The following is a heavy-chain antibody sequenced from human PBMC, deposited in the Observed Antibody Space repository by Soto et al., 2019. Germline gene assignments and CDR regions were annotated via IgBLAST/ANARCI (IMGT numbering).Heavy chain of an antibody. D-gene: IGHD6-13*01. Sequence: EVQLVESGGGLVQPGRSLRLSCAASGFSFDECAMHWVRQAPGKGLEWVSGISWNSGSIGYADSVKGRFTISRDNAKNSLYLQMNSLRAEDTALYYCANDMRPQIAAAGSYWGQGTLVTVSS. CDR3: ANDMRPQIAAAGSY. CDR1: GFSFDECA. CDR2: ISWNSGSI. J-gene: IGHJ4*02. V-gene: IGHV3-9*01.